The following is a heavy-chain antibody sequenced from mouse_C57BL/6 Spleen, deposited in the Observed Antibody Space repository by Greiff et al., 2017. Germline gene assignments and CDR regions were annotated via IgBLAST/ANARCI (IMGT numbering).Heavy chain of an antibody. CDR3: ARKVVDYGVLAY. V-gene: IGHV1-69*01. D-gene: IGHD1-1*02. Sequence: QVQLQQPGAELVMPGASVKLSCNASGYTFTSYWMHWVKQTPGQGLEWIGEIDPSDSYSNYNQKFKGKCTFTVDKCSSTAYMQLRSLASEDSAVYYCARKVVDYGVLAYWGQGTLVTVSA. J-gene: IGHJ3*01. CDR2: IDPSDSYS. CDR1: GYTFTSYW.